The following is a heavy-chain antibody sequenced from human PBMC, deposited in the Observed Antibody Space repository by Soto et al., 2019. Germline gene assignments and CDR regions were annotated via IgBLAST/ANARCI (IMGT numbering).Heavy chain of an antibody. CDR3: ARGHNQTHYYYMDV. V-gene: IGHV3-66*01. CDR1: GFTVSSNY. J-gene: IGHJ6*03. CDR2: IYSGGST. Sequence: EVQLVESGGGLVQPGGSLRLSCAASGFTVSSNYMSWVRQAPGKGLEWVSVIYSGGSTYYADSVKGRFTISRDNSKNPRYLQMNSLRAEDTAVYYCARGHNQTHYYYMDVWGKGTTVTVSS. D-gene: IGHD1-1*01.